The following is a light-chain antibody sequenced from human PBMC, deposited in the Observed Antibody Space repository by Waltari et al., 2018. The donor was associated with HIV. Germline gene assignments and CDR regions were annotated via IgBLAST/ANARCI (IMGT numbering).Light chain of an antibody. J-gene: IGLJ1*01. V-gene: IGLV1-44*01. CDR3: AAWDDSLDGYV. CDR1: SSNIERNT. Sequence: QSVLTQPPSASGTPGQRVTISCSGTSSNIERNTVNWYQQFPGTTPKVVIYSSNQRPSGVPDRFSGARSGTSASLAISGLQSEDEAHYYCAAWDDSLDGYVFGPGTEVTVL. CDR2: SSN.